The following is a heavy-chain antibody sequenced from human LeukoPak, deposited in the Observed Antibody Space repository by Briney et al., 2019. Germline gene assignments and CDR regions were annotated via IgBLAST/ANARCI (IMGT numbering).Heavy chain of an antibody. Sequence: GESLRLSCTASGFTFSNFWMGWVRQAPGKGLEWVSAISGSGGSTYYADSVKGRFTISRDNSKNTLYLQMNSLRAEDTAVYYCAKESRSSHYGMDVWGQGTTVTVSS. CDR1: GFTFSNFW. J-gene: IGHJ6*02. V-gene: IGHV3-23*01. D-gene: IGHD6-13*01. CDR2: ISGSGGST. CDR3: AKESRSSHYGMDV.